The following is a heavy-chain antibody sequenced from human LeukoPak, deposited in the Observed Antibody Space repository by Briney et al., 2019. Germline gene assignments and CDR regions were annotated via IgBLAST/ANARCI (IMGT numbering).Heavy chain of an antibody. D-gene: IGHD6-13*01. CDR1: GGSISSYY. CDR3: ARAFGAAGPTDY. CDR2: IYYSGST. V-gene: IGHV4-59*08. J-gene: IGHJ4*02. Sequence: SETLSLTCTVSGGSISSYYWSWIRQPPGKGLEWIGYIYYSGSTNYNPSLKSRVTISVDTSKNQFSLKLSSVTAADTAVYYCARAFGAAGPTDYWGQGTLVTVSS.